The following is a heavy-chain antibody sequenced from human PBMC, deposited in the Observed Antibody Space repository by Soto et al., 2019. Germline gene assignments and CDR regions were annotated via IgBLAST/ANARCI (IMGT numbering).Heavy chain of an antibody. Sequence: EVLLVESGGGVVQPGGSLKLSCAASGFVFKDSSIHWVRQASGKGLEWVGRIRDRAYNYATAYTASVKGRFTVSRDDSNNTAYLQMDSLKTEDTAIYYCTRLISAAQDYWGKGTLVTVSS. CDR1: GFVFKDSS. J-gene: IGHJ4*02. V-gene: IGHV3-73*01. CDR2: IRDRAYNYAT. CDR3: TRLISAAQDY. D-gene: IGHD3-16*02.